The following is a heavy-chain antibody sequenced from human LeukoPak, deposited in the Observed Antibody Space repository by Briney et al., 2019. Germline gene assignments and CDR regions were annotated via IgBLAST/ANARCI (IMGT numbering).Heavy chain of an antibody. CDR1: GFTFSSYW. Sequence: GGSLRLSCAASGFTFSSYWMTWVRQAPGKGLEWVANIKQDGSEENYVDSVKGRFTISRDNAKNSLYLQMNSLRAEDTAVYYCARPTTYSYDSGGYYYKYFQHWGQGTLVTVSS. CDR3: ARPTTYSYDSGGYYYKYFQH. CDR2: IKQDGSEE. D-gene: IGHD3-22*01. V-gene: IGHV3-7*01. J-gene: IGHJ1*01.